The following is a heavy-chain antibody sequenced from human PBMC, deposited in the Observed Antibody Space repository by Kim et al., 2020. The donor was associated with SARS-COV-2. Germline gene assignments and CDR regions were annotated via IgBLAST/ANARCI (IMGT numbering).Heavy chain of an antibody. V-gene: IGHV3-7*03. J-gene: IGHJ6*04. CDR1: EFTFSSYW. D-gene: IGHD3-9*01. CDR2: IKKDGSEK. CDR3: ARGTPTGYYYGLDV. Sequence: GGSLRLSCAASEFTFSSYWMSWVRQAPGKGLEWLANIKKDGSEKYYVDSVKGRFTISRDNAKNSLNLQMNSLRAEDTAVYYCARGTPTGYYYGLDVWGEGTTVTISS.